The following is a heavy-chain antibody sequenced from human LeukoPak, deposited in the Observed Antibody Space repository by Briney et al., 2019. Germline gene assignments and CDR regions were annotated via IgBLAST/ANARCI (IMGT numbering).Heavy chain of an antibody. CDR1: GGSISSGGYY. Sequence: PSETLSLTCTVSGGSISSGGYYWSWIRQHPGEGLEWIGYIYYSGSTYYNPSLKSRVTISVDTSKNQFSLKLSSVTAADTAVYYCARYLLKYSNYVGYYYYYGMDVWGQGTTVTVSS. CDR3: ARYLLKYSNYVGYYYYYGMDV. D-gene: IGHD4-11*01. CDR2: IYYSGST. J-gene: IGHJ6*02. V-gene: IGHV4-31*03.